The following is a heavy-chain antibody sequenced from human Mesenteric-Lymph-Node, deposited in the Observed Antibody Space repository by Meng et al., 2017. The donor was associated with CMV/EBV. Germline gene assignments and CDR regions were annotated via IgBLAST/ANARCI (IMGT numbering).Heavy chain of an antibody. CDR2: INPNSGDT. J-gene: IGHJ4*02. V-gene: IGHV1-2*02. Sequence: ASVKVSCKASGHTFSDYYMHWVRQAPGQGLEWMGWINPNSGDTNCAQKFQGRVTMTRDTSISTAYMELNRLSSDDTAVYYCAPRDTGSFDYWGQGTLVTVSS. D-gene: IGHD2-8*02. CDR3: APRDTGSFDY. CDR1: GHTFSDYY.